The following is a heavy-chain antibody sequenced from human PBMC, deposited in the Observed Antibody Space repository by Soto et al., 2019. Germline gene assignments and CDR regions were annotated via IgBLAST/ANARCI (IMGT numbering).Heavy chain of an antibody. Sequence: QVQLQESGPGLVKPSQTLSLTCTVSGGSISSGGYYWSWIRQHPGKGLEWIGYIYYSGSTYYNPSLKSRVTISVDTSKNQFCLKLSSVTAADTAVYYCAREQAAAAPGDYYGMDVWGQGTTVTVSS. CDR3: AREQAAAAPGDYYGMDV. CDR1: GGSISSGGYY. V-gene: IGHV4-31*03. D-gene: IGHD6-13*01. CDR2: IYYSGST. J-gene: IGHJ6*02.